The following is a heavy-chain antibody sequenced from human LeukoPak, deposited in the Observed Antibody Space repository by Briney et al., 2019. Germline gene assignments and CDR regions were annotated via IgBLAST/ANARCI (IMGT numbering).Heavy chain of an antibody. CDR3: ARGVSGEYYYYYMDV. CDR2: IKPNSGDT. CDR1: GYGFTGYY. J-gene: IGHJ6*03. V-gene: IGHV1-2*02. D-gene: IGHD3-10*01. Sequence: ASVKVSCKASGYGFTGYYMHWVRQAPGQGLEWMGWIKPNSGDTNYAQRFHGRVTLTRDTSITTAYMELSRLRSDDTAVYYCARGVSGEYYYYYMDVWGKGTTVTVSS.